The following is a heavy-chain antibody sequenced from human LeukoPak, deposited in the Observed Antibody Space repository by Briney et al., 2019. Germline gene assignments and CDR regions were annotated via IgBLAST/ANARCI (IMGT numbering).Heavy chain of an antibody. CDR1: GGSISTYY. D-gene: IGHD3-22*01. CDR3: VRASTWLSFDY. Sequence: SETLSLSCTVPGGSISTYYWTWIRQSPGKGLEWIGYIYYTGSTNYNPSLKSRVTISVDTPKNQFSLKLSSVTAADTAVYYCVRASTWLSFDYWGQGTLVTVSS. CDR2: IYYTGST. J-gene: IGHJ4*02. V-gene: IGHV4-59*01.